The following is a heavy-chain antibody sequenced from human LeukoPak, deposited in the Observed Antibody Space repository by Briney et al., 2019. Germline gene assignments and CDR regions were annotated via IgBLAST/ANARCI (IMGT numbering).Heavy chain of an antibody. J-gene: IGHJ4*02. CDR1: GGSISSSSYY. CDR3: ARDLGSVSSGGSCYFDY. V-gene: IGHV4-39*02. CDR2: IYYSGST. Sequence: SETLSLTCTVSGGSISSSSYYWGWIRQPPGKGLKWIGSIYYSGSTYYNPSLKNRVTISVDTPKNQFSLKLSSVTAADTAVYHCARDLGSVSSGGSCYFDYWGQGTLVTVSS. D-gene: IGHD2-15*01.